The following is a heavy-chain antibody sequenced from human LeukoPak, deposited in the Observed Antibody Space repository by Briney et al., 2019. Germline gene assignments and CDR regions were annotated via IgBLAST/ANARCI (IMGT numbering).Heavy chain of an antibody. V-gene: IGHV3-30-3*01. CDR2: MSHDGTNK. CDR1: AFTFSEYW. D-gene: IGHD3-22*01. J-gene: IGHJ4*02. Sequence: GGSLRLSCTASAFTFSEYWMHWVRQAPGKGLEWVAVMSHDGTNKYYADSVKGRFTISRDNSKNTLYLQMDSLRTEDTAVYYCARHRGPSLHSSAYFDYWGQGTLVTVSS. CDR3: ARHRGPSLHSSAYFDY.